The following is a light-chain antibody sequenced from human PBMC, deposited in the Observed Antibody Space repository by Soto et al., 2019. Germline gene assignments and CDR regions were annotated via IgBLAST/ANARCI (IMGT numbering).Light chain of an antibody. Sequence: QSALTQPASVSGSPGQSITISCTGTSSDVGSHNFVSWYQQRPGKAPKLMIFEVTKRPSGVSSRFSASKSGNTASLTISGVQAEDEADYYCCSYTSGSTYVFGTGTKVTVL. CDR3: CSYTSGSTYV. V-gene: IGLV2-14*02. CDR1: SSDVGSHNF. J-gene: IGLJ1*01. CDR2: EVT.